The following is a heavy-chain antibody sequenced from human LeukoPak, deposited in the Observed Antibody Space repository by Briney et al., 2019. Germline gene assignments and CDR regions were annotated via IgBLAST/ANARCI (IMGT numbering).Heavy chain of an antibody. CDR1: GGSFSGYY. CDR3: ARALVEMAIISTFDY. V-gene: IGHV4-34*01. Sequence: PSETLSLTCAVYGGSFSGYYWSWIRQPPGKGLEWIGEINHSGSTNYNPSLKSRVTISVDTSKNQFSLKLSSVTAADTAVYYCARALVEMAIISTFDYWGQGTLVTVSS. J-gene: IGHJ4*02. CDR2: INHSGST. D-gene: IGHD5-24*01.